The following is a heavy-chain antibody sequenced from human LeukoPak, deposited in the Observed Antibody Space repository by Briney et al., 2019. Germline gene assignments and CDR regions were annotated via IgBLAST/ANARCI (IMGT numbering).Heavy chain of an antibody. V-gene: IGHV1-69*05. CDR2: IIPIFGTA. CDR1: GGTFSSYA. CDR3: AREKYDSSGYYSLCFDY. D-gene: IGHD3-22*01. J-gene: IGHJ4*02. Sequence: SVKVSCKASGGTFSSYAISWVRQAPRQGLEWMGGIIPIFGTANYAQKFQGRVTITTDESTSTAYMELSSLRSEDTAVYYCAREKYDSSGYYSLCFDYWGQGTLVTVSS.